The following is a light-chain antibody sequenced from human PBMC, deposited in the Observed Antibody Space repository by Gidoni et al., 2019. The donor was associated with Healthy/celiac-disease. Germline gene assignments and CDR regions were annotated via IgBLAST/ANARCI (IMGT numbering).Light chain of an antibody. V-gene: IGKV3-15*01. Sequence: VMTPSPATLSVSPGERATLSCRASQSVNSNLAWYQQKPGQAPRLLIYGASTRATGIPARFSGSGSGTEFTLTISSLQSEDFAVYYCQQYNNWPFFGPGTKVDIK. CDR1: QSVNSN. CDR2: GAS. CDR3: QQYNNWPF. J-gene: IGKJ3*01.